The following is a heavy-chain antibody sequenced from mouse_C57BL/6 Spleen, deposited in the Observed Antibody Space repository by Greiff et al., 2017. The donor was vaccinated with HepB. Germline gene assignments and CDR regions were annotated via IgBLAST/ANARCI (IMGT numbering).Heavy chain of an antibody. D-gene: IGHD1-1*01. CDR3: ARGDCYSRDPVAY. J-gene: IGHJ3*01. V-gene: IGHV1-55*01. CDR2: IYPGSGST. CDR1: GYTFTSYW. Sequence: QVHVKQSGAELVKPGASVKMSCKASGYTFTSYWITWVKQRPGQGLEWIGDIYPGSGSTNYNEKFKSKATLTVDTSSSTAYMQLSSLTSEDSAVYYCARGDCYSRDPVAYWGQGTLVTVSA.